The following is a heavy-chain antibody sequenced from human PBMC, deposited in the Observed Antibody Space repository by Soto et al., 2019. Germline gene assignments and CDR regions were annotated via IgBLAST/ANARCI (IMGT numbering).Heavy chain of an antibody. CDR2: IKSKTDGGTT. D-gene: IGHD3-3*01. Sequence: SLRLSCAASGFTFSNAWMSWVRQAPGKGLEWVGRIKSKTDGGTTDYAAPVKGRFTISRDDSKNTRYLQMNSLKTEDTAADYCTTRGGTIFGGVNPYYYGMDVWGQGTTVTASS. J-gene: IGHJ6*02. CDR3: TTRGGTIFGGVNPYYYGMDV. CDR1: GFTFSNAW. V-gene: IGHV3-15*01.